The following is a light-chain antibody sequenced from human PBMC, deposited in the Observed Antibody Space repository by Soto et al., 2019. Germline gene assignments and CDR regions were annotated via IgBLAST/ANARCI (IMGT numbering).Light chain of an antibody. J-gene: IGKJ4*01. CDR1: QSVSSY. CDR3: QQHSNWPLT. Sequence: EMVLTQSPATLSLSPGERATLSFSASQSVSSYLAWYQQKPGQAPRLLIYDASNRATGIPARFSGSGSGIDFTLTISSLEPEDFAVYYCQQHSNWPLTFGGGTKVEIK. CDR2: DAS. V-gene: IGKV3-11*01.